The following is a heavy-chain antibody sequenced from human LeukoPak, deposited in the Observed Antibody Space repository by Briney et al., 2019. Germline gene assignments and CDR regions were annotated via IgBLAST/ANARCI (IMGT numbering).Heavy chain of an antibody. Sequence: GRSLRLSCAASGFTFSSYAMHWVRQAPGKGLEWVAVISYDGSNKYYADSVKGRFTISRDNSKNTLYLQMNSLRAEDTAVYYCAKDMYSSGWPDAFDIWGQGTMVTVSS. J-gene: IGHJ3*02. CDR2: ISYDGSNK. CDR3: AKDMYSSGWPDAFDI. D-gene: IGHD6-19*01. V-gene: IGHV3-30-3*02. CDR1: GFTFSSYA.